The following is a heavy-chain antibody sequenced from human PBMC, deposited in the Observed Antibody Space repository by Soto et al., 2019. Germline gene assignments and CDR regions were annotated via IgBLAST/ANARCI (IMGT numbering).Heavy chain of an antibody. Sequence: PGGSLRLSCAASGFTFDTYAMSWVRQTPGKGLEWVSAISGSGGSTYYADSVKGRFTISRDNSKTTLYLQMNSLRAEDTAVYYCAKHVWFGELLAERVGATLQPFDYWGQGTLVTVSS. J-gene: IGHJ4*02. CDR2: ISGSGGST. CDR3: AKHVWFGELLAERVGATLQPFDY. D-gene: IGHD3-10*01. CDR1: GFTFDTYA. V-gene: IGHV3-23*01.